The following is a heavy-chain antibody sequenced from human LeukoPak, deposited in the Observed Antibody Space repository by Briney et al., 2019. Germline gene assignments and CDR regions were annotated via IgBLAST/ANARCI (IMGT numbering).Heavy chain of an antibody. CDR1: GFPFADFA. CDR2: IPSNNGPS. V-gene: IGHV3-9*01. CDR3: VKGDCLDF. Sequence: GRSLRLSCVASGFPFADFAMHWVRQSPGRGLEWVSGIPSNNGPSTYADSVKGRFTVSRDNAKNSLYLQMSSLRTDDTARYYCVKGDCLDFWGPGTLVTVSS. D-gene: IGHD2-21*01. J-gene: IGHJ4*02.